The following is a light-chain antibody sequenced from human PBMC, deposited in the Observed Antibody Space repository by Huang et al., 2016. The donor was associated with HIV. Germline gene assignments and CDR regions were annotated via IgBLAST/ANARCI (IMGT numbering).Light chain of an antibody. CDR1: QSLNKF. J-gene: IGKJ4*01. CDR2: NAS. Sequence: EVVLTQPPATLSLSPGERATLSCSASQSLNKFLAWFKQKPRQALRLLIYNASTRATGIPARFSGHGSGTDFTLTISSLRPEDFAVYYCQQRSNSLTCGGGTRVAI. CDR3: QQRSNSLT. V-gene: IGKV3-11*01.